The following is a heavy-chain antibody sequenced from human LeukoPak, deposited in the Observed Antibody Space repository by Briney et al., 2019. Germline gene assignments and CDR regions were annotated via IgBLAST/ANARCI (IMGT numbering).Heavy chain of an antibody. CDR3: ATNRVGTDDRPFEI. CDR2: IYYTGTT. D-gene: IGHD1-1*01. V-gene: IGHV4-59*08. J-gene: IGHJ3*02. CDR1: GGSFNSHY. Sequence: SETLTLTCIVSGGSFNSHYWSWIRQPPGKGLEWIGDIYYTGTTKYNPSVKSRVTISIDTSKNQFSLELSSVTATDTAVYFCATNRVGTDDRPFEIWGQGTMVTVSS.